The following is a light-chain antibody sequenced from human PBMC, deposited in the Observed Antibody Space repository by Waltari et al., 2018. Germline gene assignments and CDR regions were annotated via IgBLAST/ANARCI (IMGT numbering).Light chain of an antibody. CDR1: QSVWHSPNNMNY. V-gene: IGKV4-1*01. CDR3: QQYYKTPQT. J-gene: IGKJ1*01. Sequence: DIVMTQSPDSLAASLGERATITCKSSQSVWHSPNNMNYLTWYQQKPGQPPKLLISWASIREPGVPDRFSGSGSGTDFTLTISSLQAEDVAVYYCQQYYKTPQTFGQGTKVEIK. CDR2: WAS.